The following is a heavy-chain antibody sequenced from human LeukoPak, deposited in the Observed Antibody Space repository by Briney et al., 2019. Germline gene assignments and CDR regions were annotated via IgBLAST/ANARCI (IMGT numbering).Heavy chain of an antibody. Sequence: GGSLRLSCAASRFTFSNYAIHWVRQAPGKGLEWVALISYDGSNKYYADSVKGRFTISRDNAKNSLYLQMNSLRAEDTAVYYCARDKQNWNYRGVDYWGQGTLVTVSS. CDR2: ISYDGSNK. CDR1: RFTFSNYA. CDR3: ARDKQNWNYRGVDY. D-gene: IGHD1-7*01. J-gene: IGHJ4*02. V-gene: IGHV3-30-3*01.